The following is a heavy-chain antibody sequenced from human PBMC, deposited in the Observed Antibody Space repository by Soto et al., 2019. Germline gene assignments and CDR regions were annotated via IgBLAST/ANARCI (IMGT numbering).Heavy chain of an antibody. CDR2: IYNSGST. J-gene: IGHJ4*02. Sequence: SETLSLTCTVSGGSISSSSSYWGWIRQPPGKGLEWIGSIYNSGSTHYNLSIKRGVAVSVDTSQNQFSLKLRAVTAANTDVYYCGRQANYYDRSGYDPFGYWGQGTLVTVSS. V-gene: IGHV4-39*01. CDR1: GGSISSSSSY. CDR3: GRQANYYDRSGYDPFGY. D-gene: IGHD3-22*01.